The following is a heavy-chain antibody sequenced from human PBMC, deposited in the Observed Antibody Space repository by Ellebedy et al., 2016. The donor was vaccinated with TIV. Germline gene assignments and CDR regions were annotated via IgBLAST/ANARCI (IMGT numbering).Heavy chain of an antibody. J-gene: IGHJ6*02. Sequence: PGGSLRLSCAASGFTTSGMHWVRQAPGKGLAWVAFIRSDGSNKYYADSVKGRFTISRDYSENTLDLQMNSLRVEDTALYYCVKGAYPVPTVMAVWGQGTMVIVSS. CDR3: VKGAYPVPTVMAV. V-gene: IGHV3-30*02. D-gene: IGHD3-16*01. CDR2: IRSDGSNK. CDR1: GFTTSG.